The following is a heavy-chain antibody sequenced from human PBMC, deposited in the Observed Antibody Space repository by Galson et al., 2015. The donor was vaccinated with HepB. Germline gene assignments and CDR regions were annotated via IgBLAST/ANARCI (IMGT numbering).Heavy chain of an antibody. J-gene: IGHJ3*02. Sequence: SVKVSCKASGYTFTSYGISWVRQAPGQGLEWMGWISGYNGNTNYAQKFLGRVTMTTDTSTSTAYTELRSLRSDDTAVYYCARGPIAVAGTVAFDIWGQGTMVTVSS. D-gene: IGHD6-19*01. CDR1: GYTFTSYG. CDR2: ISGYNGNT. V-gene: IGHV1-18*04. CDR3: ARGPIAVAGTVAFDI.